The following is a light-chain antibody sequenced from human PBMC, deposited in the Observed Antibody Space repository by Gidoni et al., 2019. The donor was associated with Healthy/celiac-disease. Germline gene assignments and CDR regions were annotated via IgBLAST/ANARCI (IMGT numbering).Light chain of an antibody. V-gene: IGKV3-15*01. J-gene: IGKJ2*01. CDR1: QSVSSD. CDR3: QQYNNWPLMYT. CDR2: VAS. Sequence: EIVMTEYLATLSVSPGERGTLSCRASQSVSSDIAWYQQKPGQDPRHLIYVASTRATGIPARFSGSGSGTEFTLTISSLQSEDFAVYYCQQYNNWPLMYTFGQGTKLEIK.